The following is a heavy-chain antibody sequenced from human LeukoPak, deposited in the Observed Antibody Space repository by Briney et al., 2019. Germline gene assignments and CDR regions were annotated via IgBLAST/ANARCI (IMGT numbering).Heavy chain of an antibody. CDR2: IYHSGNT. D-gene: IGHD6-13*01. CDR3: ARDGTAAGSRGWFDP. CDR1: GYSISSGYY. V-gene: IGHV4-38-2*02. Sequence: PSETLSLTCTVSGYSISSGYYWGWIRQPPGKGLEWIGSIYHSGNTYYNPSLKSRVTISVDTFKNQFSLKLSSVTAADTAVYYCARDGTAAGSRGWFDPWGQGTLVTVSS. J-gene: IGHJ5*02.